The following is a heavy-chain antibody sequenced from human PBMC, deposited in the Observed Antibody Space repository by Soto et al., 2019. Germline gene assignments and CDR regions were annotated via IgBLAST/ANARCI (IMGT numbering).Heavy chain of an antibody. CDR3: ATRDYYDSSGYPFDY. D-gene: IGHD3-22*01. CDR1: GFTVSSNY. Sequence: GGSLRLSCAASGFTVSSNYMSWVRQAPGKGLEWVSVIYSGGSTYYADSVKGRFTISRDNSKNTLYLQMNSLRAEDTAVYYCATRDYYDSSGYPFDYWGQGTLVTVSS. CDR2: IYSGGST. J-gene: IGHJ4*02. V-gene: IGHV3-53*01.